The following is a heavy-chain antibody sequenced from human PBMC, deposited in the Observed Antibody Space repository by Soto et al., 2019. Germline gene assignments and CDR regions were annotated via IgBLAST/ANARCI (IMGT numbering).Heavy chain of an antibody. CDR2: IIPIFGTA. D-gene: IGHD6-13*01. Sequence: SVKVSCQASGGTFSSYAISWVRQAPGQGLEWMGGIIPIFGTANYAQKFQGRVTITADESTSTAYMELSSLRSEDTAVYYCARGLYSSSWYGSNWFDPWGQGTLVTVSS. CDR3: ARGLYSSSWYGSNWFDP. J-gene: IGHJ5*02. V-gene: IGHV1-69*13. CDR1: GGTFSSYA.